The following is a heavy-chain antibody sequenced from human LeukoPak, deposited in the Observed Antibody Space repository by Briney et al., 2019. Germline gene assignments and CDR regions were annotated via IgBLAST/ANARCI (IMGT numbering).Heavy chain of an antibody. J-gene: IGHJ1*01. V-gene: IGHV4-4*02. CDR1: LDSTTSNF. Sequence: PSETLSLTCTVSLDSTTSNFWSWVRQPPGKGLEWIGEIHRSGSPNYNPSLQSRVTISIDRSRNQIVLELSSVTAADTAVYYCARSYSSTWYGDFQHWGQGTLVTVSS. D-gene: IGHD6-13*01. CDR2: IHRSGSP. CDR3: ARSYSSTWYGDFQH.